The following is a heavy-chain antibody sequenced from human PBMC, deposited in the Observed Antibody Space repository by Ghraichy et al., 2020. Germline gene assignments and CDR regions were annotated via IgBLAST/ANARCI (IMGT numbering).Heavy chain of an antibody. V-gene: IGHV4-34*01. D-gene: IGHD3-9*01. CDR2: INHSGST. Sequence: SETLSLTCAVYGGSFSGYYWSWIRQPPGKGLEWIGEINHSGSTNYNPSLKSRVTISVDTSKNQFSLKLSSVTAADTAVYYCARGDYDILTGYYRDYWGQGTLVTVSS. CDR3: ARGDYDILTGYYRDY. CDR1: GGSFSGYY. J-gene: IGHJ4*02.